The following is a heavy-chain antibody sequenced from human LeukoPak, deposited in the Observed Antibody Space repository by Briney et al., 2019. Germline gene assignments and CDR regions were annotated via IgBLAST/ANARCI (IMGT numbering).Heavy chain of an antibody. V-gene: IGHV4-4*07. CDR2: IYTSGST. CDR1: GGSISGYY. J-gene: IGHJ3*02. CDR3: ARDLHYYDSSGYYYSDAFDI. D-gene: IGHD3-22*01. Sequence: SETLSLTCTVSGGSISGYYWSWIRQPAGKGLEWIGRIYTSGSTNYNPSLKSRVTMSVDTSKNQFSLKLSSVTAADTAVYYCARDLHYYDSSGYYYSDAFDIWGQGTMVTVSS.